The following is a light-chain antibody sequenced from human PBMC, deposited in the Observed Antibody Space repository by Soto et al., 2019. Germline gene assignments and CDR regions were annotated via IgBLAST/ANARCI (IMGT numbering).Light chain of an antibody. CDR1: GGDIGRYDF. V-gene: IGLV2-23*01. CDR3: CSYVGATTYV. Sequence: QSALTQPPSASGSPGQSVTISCSGTGGDIGRYDFVSWYQQYPGKVPKVIVYEGIKRPSGVSDRFSGSTSGSTASLTISGLQAEDEAEYYCCSYVGATTYVFGSGTK. J-gene: IGLJ1*01. CDR2: EGI.